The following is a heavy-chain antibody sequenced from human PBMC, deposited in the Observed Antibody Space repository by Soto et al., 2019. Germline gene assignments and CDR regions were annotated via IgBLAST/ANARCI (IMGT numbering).Heavy chain of an antibody. D-gene: IGHD3-3*01. CDR3: ARSVTIFGVVSDTPFDL. V-gene: IGHV1-3*01. Sequence: QVELVQSGTEVKKPGASVKLPCKASGYTFTEYAIHWLRQAPGHRLEWMGWINAGNGETKYSQKFQGRVTITRDTAANTAYMGLTNLTSEDTALYFCARSVTIFGVVSDTPFDLWGRGSLVSTSS. J-gene: IGHJ2*01. CDR1: GYTFTEYA. CDR2: INAGNGET.